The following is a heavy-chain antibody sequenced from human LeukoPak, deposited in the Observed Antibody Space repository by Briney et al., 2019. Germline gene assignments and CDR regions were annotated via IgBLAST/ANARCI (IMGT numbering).Heavy chain of an antibody. CDR1: GFTFSSYG. CDR3: AKDYGGSGWSVNWFDP. V-gene: IGHV3-30*18. CDR2: IEYDGSNK. D-gene: IGHD6-19*01. Sequence: PGGSLRLSCAASGFTFSSYGMHWVRQAPGKGLEWGAVIEYDGSNKYYADSVKGRFTISRDNSKNTLYLQMNSLRAEDTAVYYCAKDYGGSGWSVNWFDPWGQGTLVTVSS. J-gene: IGHJ5*02.